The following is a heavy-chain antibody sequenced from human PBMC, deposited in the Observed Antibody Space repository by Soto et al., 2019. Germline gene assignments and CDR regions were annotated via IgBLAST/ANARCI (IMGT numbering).Heavy chain of an antibody. CDR1: GGSISSGDYY. D-gene: IGHD1-1*01. V-gene: IGHV4-30-4*01. J-gene: IGHJ4*02. CDR3: ARGRIQRLYDFDD. Sequence: SETLSLTCTVSGGSISSGDYYWSWTRQPPGKGLEWIGYIYYSGSTYYNPSLKSRVTISVDTSKNQFSLKLSSVTAADTAVYYCARGRIQRLYDFDDWGQGTLVTVSS. CDR2: IYYSGST.